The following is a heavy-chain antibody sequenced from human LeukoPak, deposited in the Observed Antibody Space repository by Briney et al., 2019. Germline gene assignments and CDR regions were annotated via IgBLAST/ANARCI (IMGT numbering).Heavy chain of an antibody. D-gene: IGHD6-13*01. J-gene: IGHJ5*01. Sequence: AGGSLRLSCAASGFTFSSYALSWVRQAPGKGLEWVSGITDSGTGTYYADSVKGRFTISRDDSKNTVYLQMSSLRAEDTAVYYCAKRQWYSSSWFDYWGQGTLVTVSS. CDR3: AKRQWYSSSWFDY. CDR1: GFTFSSYA. V-gene: IGHV3-23*01. CDR2: ITDSGTGT.